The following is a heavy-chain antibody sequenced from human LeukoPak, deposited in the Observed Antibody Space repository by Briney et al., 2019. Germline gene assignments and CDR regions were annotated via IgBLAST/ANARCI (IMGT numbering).Heavy chain of an antibody. CDR3: ARDTRGYSYAFDY. J-gene: IGHJ4*02. D-gene: IGHD5-18*01. Sequence: SVKVSCKASGGTFSSYAISWVRQAPGQGLEWMGGIIPIFGTANYAQKFQGRVTITTDESTSTAYMELSSLRPEDTAVYYCARDTRGYSYAFDYWGQGTLVTVSS. V-gene: IGHV1-69*05. CDR2: IIPIFGTA. CDR1: GGTFSSYA.